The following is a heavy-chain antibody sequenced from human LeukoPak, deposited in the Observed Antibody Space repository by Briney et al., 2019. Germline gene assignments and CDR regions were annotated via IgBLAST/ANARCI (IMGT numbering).Heavy chain of an antibody. D-gene: IGHD2-15*01. CDR3: AKDRGRYCSGTGCSSDY. Sequence: GWSLRLSCASSGFTFISSAMSWVRQPPAKGLEWVSGISWSGGGTDYDDCVKGRFNIFRENSKHTVYLQVNSLRAEDTDVYYCAKDRGRYCSGTGCSSDYWGQGTLVTVSS. V-gene: IGHV3-23*01. CDR2: ISWSGGGT. J-gene: IGHJ4*02. CDR1: GFTFISSA.